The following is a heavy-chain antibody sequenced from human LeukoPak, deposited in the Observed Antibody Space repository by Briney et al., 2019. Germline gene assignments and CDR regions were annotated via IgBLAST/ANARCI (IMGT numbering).Heavy chain of an antibody. J-gene: IGHJ4*01. Sequence: GGSLRLSCSASGFTLSNYWMHWVRQAPGKGLVWVARLHGNGAFTTYADSVKGRFTISRDTAKNTLYLQMNGLRVEDTAVYYCARFVVVTAGDYWGQGTLVTVSS. CDR2: LHGNGAFT. D-gene: IGHD2-21*02. V-gene: IGHV3-74*01. CDR3: ARFVVVTAGDY. CDR1: GFTLSNYW.